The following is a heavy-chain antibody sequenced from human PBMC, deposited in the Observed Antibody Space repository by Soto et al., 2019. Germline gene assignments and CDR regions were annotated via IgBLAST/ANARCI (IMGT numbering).Heavy chain of an antibody. J-gene: IGHJ4*02. Sequence: QVQLVQSGGGVVQPGRSLRLSCAASGFNFNTYFMHWVRPAPGKGLEWVAMIFPNGRDKEYADSVKGRLTISRDNSNNRMYLQMDSLRPEDTAVYYCARDDEHGSNWDIAYWGQGALVTVSS. CDR1: GFNFNTYF. CDR2: IFPNGRDK. V-gene: IGHV3-30*13. D-gene: IGHD1-26*01. CDR3: ARDDEHGSNWDIAY.